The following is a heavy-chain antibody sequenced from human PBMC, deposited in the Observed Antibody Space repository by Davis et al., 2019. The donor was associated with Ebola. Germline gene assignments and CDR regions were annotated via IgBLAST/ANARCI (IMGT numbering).Heavy chain of an antibody. Sequence: ASVTVSCKASGYTFTSYGISWVRQAPGQGLEWMGWISAYNGNTNYAQKLQGRFTMTTDTSTSTAYMELSSLRSDDTAVYYCASSKRGYCSGGSCNGYYYYGMDVGGQGTTVTVSS. J-gene: IGHJ6*02. CDR2: ISAYNGNT. V-gene: IGHV1-18*04. CDR3: ASSKRGYCSGGSCNGYYYYGMDV. CDR1: GYTFTSYG. D-gene: IGHD2-15*01.